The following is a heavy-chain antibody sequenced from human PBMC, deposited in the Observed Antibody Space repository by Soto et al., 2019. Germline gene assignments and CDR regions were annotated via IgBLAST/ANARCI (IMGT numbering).Heavy chain of an antibody. V-gene: IGHV1-8*02. J-gene: IGHJ4*02. CDR1: GDTFTNYD. CDR3: ARRKERSGPNYFDY. CDR2: MNPTNGNT. D-gene: IGHD1-26*01. Sequence: GASVKVSCKASGDTFTNYDINWVRQAPGQGLEWMGWMNPTNGNTGYAQKFRGRVTMTRDTSISTAYMELSSPTAEDTAVYYCARRKERSGPNYFDYWGQGTRLTAPQ.